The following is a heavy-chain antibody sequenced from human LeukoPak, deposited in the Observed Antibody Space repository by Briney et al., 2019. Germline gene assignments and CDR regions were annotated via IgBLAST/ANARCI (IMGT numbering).Heavy chain of an antibody. CDR1: GGSFSGYY. D-gene: IGHD3-22*01. J-gene: IGHJ4*02. Sequence: SETLSLTCAVYGGSFSGYYWSWIRQPPGKGLEWIGEINHSGSTNYNPSLKSRVTISVDTSKNQFSLKLSSVTAVDTAVYYCAPPDYYDSSGYYYTLGDWGQGTLVTVSS. CDR3: APPDYYDSSGYYYTLGD. V-gene: IGHV4-34*01. CDR2: INHSGST.